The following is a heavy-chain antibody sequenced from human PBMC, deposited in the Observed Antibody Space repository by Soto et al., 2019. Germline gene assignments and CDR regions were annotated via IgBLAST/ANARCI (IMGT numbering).Heavy chain of an antibody. CDR2: ISAYNGNT. Sequence: QVQLVQSGAEVKKPGASVKVSCKASGYTFTSYGIIWVRQAPGQGLEWMGWISAYNGNTNYAQKLQGRVTMTTDTSKSKAYMELRSLRSDDTAVYYCARDGIVDTISGWFDPWGQGTLVTVSS. J-gene: IGHJ5*02. D-gene: IGHD5-12*01. V-gene: IGHV1-18*01. CDR1: GYTFTSYG. CDR3: ARDGIVDTISGWFDP.